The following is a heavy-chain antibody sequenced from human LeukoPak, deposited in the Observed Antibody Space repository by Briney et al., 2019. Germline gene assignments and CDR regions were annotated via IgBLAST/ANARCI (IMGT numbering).Heavy chain of an antibody. CDR3: AKDGLPGIAAAGQNHFDY. V-gene: IGHV3-9*03. J-gene: IGHJ4*02. CDR1: GFTFDDYA. D-gene: IGHD6-13*01. Sequence: HPGGSLRLSCAASGFTFDDYAMHWVRQAPGKGLEWVSGISWNSGSIGYADSVKGRFTISRDNAKNSLYLQMNSLGAEDMALYYCAKDGLPGIAAAGQNHFDYWGQGTLVTVSS. CDR2: ISWNSGSI.